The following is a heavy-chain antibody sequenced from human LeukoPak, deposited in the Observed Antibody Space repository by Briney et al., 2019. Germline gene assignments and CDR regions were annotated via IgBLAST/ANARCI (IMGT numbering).Heavy chain of an antibody. CDR3: ARVPYYDIFTGYPHFDY. V-gene: IGHV3-74*01. Sequence: GGSLRLSCAASRFTFSSYWMHWVRQAPGKGLVWVSRSNSDGSSTSYADSVKGRFTISRDNAKNTLYLQMNSLRAEDTAVYYCARVPYYDIFTGYPHFDYWGQGTLVTVSS. D-gene: IGHD3-9*01. J-gene: IGHJ4*02. CDR2: SNSDGSST. CDR1: RFTFSSYW.